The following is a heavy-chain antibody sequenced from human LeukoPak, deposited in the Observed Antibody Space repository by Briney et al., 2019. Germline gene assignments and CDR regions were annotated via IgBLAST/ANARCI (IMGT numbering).Heavy chain of an antibody. D-gene: IGHD3-22*01. V-gene: IGHV3-30-3*01. CDR3: ARDYYDTTGTFDY. CDR2: MSYSGSNK. CDR1: GFTFSSYA. Sequence: GRSLRLSCAASGFTFSSYAMHWVRQAPGKGLEWVAVMSYSGSNKYYADSVKGRFTISRDASKNTLYLQMNSLRAEDTAVYYCARDYYDTTGTFDYWGQGTLVTVSS. J-gene: IGHJ4*02.